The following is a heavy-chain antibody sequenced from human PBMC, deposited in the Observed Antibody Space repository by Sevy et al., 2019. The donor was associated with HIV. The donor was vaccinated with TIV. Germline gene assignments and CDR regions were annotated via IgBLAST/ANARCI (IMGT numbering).Heavy chain of an antibody. V-gene: IGHV4-4*07. J-gene: IGHJ4*02. CDR1: GGSISSHY. CDR3: ARVHGDYTYFDY. CDR2: IYTSGST. Sequence: SETLSLTCTVSGGSISSHYWSWIRQPAGKGLEWIGRIYTSGSTKYNPSLKSRVTMSVDTSKKQFSLKLSSVTAADTAVYYCARVHGDYTYFDYWGQGTLVTVSS. D-gene: IGHD4-17*01.